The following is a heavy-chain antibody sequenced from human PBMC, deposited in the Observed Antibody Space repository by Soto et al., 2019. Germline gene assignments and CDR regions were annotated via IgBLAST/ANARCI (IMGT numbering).Heavy chain of an antibody. V-gene: IGHV1-18*01. Sequence: QVQLVQSEAEVKKPGASVKVSCEASGYTFTTYGITWVRLTPGQGLEWMGWISGYNGNTKYAQKFQDRVTMTTDTSTSTAYMELRSLRSDDTAVYYCARGDYGGWFDPWGQGTLVTVSS. CDR3: ARGDYGGWFDP. J-gene: IGHJ5*02. D-gene: IGHD4-17*01. CDR2: ISGYNGNT. CDR1: GYTFTTYG.